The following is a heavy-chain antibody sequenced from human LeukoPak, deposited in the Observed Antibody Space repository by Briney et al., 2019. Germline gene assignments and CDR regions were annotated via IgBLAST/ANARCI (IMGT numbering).Heavy chain of an antibody. CDR1: GLTFNNYA. V-gene: IGHV3-23*01. Sequence: PGGSLRLSCAASGLTFNNYAMAWVRQAPEKGLEWVSSITDNGINTYYADSVKGRFTISRDNSKNTLYLQMNSLRAEDTAVYYCAKGLRGNYDHWGQGTLVTVSS. D-gene: IGHD1-26*01. CDR2: ITDNGINT. J-gene: IGHJ5*02. CDR3: AKGLRGNYDH.